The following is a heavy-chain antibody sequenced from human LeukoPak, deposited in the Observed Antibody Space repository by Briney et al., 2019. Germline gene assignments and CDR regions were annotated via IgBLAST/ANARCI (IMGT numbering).Heavy chain of an antibody. CDR1: GFTFSSYW. D-gene: IGHD4-17*01. Sequence: PGRSLRLSCAASGFTFSSYWMHWVRQAPGKGLVWVSRMNYDGSRTYYADSVKGRFTISRDNAKNTLYLQMTSLRAEDTAVYYCLTTMTTTWAFDIWGQGTMVTVSS. V-gene: IGHV3-74*01. J-gene: IGHJ3*02. CDR3: LTTMTTTWAFDI. CDR2: MNYDGSRT.